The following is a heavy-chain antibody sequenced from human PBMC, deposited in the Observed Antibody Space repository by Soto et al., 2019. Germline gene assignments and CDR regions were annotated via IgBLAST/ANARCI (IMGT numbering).Heavy chain of an antibody. CDR3: ARQPDY. J-gene: IGHJ4*02. CDR1: GGAISSGRYY. Sequence: SATLSLNCTLSGGAISSGRYYWSWIRQHPGEDQEWIGYIYYRGNTYYNPYLKSQVTTTVDTSNNQFSLKLSSVTAADTAVYYCARQPDYWGQG. V-gene: IGHV4-31*01. CDR2: IYYRGNT.